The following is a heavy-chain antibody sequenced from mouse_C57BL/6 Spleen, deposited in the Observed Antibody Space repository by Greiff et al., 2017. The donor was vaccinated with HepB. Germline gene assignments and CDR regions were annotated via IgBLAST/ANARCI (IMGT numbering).Heavy chain of an antibody. CDR1: GYTFTSYT. CDR3: ARIYDGYYGYFDV. Sequence: LVESGAELARPGASVKMSCKASGYTFTSYTMHWVKQRPGQGLEWIGYINPSSGYTKYNQKFKDKATLTADKSSSTAYMQLSSLTSEDSAVYYCARIYDGYYGYFDVWGTGTTVTVSS. J-gene: IGHJ1*03. V-gene: IGHV1-4*01. D-gene: IGHD2-3*01. CDR2: INPSSGYT.